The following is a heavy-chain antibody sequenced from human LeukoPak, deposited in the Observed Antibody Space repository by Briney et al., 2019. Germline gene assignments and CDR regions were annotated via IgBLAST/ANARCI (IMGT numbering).Heavy chain of an antibody. CDR3: ARDDNVVVPAAYDY. J-gene: IGHJ4*02. V-gene: IGHV1-18*01. CDR1: GYTFTSYG. CDR2: ISAYNGNT. D-gene: IGHD2-2*01. Sequence: ASVKVSRKASGYTFTSYGISWVRQAPGQGLEWMGWISAYNGNTNYAQKLQGRVTMTTDTSTSTAYMELRSLRSDDTAVYYCARDDNVVVPAAYDYWGQGTLVTVSS.